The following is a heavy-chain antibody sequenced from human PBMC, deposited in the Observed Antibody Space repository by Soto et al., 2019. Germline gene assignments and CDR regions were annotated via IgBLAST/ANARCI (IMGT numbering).Heavy chain of an antibody. J-gene: IGHJ3*02. D-gene: IGHD3-10*01. V-gene: IGHV1-8*02. CDR1: GYTFTSYD. CDR3: ARIRPPNRGVLGINDAFDS. Sequence: ASVKVSCKASGYTFTSYDINWERQATGQGLEWMGWMNPNSGNTGYAQKFQGRVTMTRNTSISKAYMELSSLRSEDTAVYYCARIRPPNRGVLGINDAFDSWGQVTMVTVSS. CDR2: MNPNSGNT.